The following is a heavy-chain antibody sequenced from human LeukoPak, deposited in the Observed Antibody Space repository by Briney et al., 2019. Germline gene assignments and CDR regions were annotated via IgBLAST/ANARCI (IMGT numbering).Heavy chain of an antibody. CDR3: ARGFKPGGYSSSWSYRRLTYNWFDP. CDR2: IGGSGGNT. V-gene: IGHV3-23*01. CDR1: GFTFSKYA. D-gene: IGHD6-13*01. Sequence: GGSLRLSCAASGFTFSKYAMSWVRQAPGKGLEWASAIGGSGGNTFYAESVKGRFTISRDKSKNMLNLQMTSLRAEDTAVYYCARGFKPGGYSSSWSYRRLTYNWFDPWGQGTLVTVSS. J-gene: IGHJ5*02.